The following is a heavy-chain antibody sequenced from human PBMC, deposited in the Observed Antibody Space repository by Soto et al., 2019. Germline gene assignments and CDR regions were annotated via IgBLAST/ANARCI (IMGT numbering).Heavy chain of an antibody. J-gene: IGHJ5*02. V-gene: IGHV1-3*01. D-gene: IGHD3-22*01. Sequence: ASVKVSCKASGYTFTSYAMHWVRQAPGQRLEWMGWINAGNGNTKYSQKFQGRVTITRDTSASTAYMELSSLRSEDTAVYYCARDYAKTYYYDSSGYSPWGQGTLVTV. CDR3: ARDYAKTYYYDSSGYSP. CDR1: GYTFTSYA. CDR2: INAGNGNT.